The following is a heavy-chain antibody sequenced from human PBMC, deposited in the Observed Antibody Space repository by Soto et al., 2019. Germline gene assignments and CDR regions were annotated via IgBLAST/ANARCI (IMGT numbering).Heavy chain of an antibody. Sequence: PGGSLRLSCAASGFTFSSYSMNWVRQAPGKGLEWVSSISSSSSYIYYADSVKGRFTISRDNAKNSLYLQMNSLRAEDTAVYYCARDGLPDDFRSGGYWFDPWGQGTQVTVSS. V-gene: IGHV3-21*01. CDR3: ARDGLPDDFRSGGYWFDP. J-gene: IGHJ5*02. CDR1: GFTFSSYS. CDR2: ISSSSSYI. D-gene: IGHD3-3*01.